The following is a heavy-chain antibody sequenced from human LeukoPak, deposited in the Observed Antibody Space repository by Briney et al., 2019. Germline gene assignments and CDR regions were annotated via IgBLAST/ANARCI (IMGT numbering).Heavy chain of an antibody. CDR3: ARRRAEGGSNGHYNWFDP. Sequence: SETLSLTCTVSGDSINAYYWGWIRQPPGKGLEWIGYIYFSGTTKYNPSLESRATISVDTSKNQFSLKLSSVTAADTAVYYCARRRAEGGSNGHYNWFDPWGQGILVTVSS. J-gene: IGHJ5*02. CDR2: IYFSGTT. D-gene: IGHD6-13*01. CDR1: GDSINAYY. V-gene: IGHV4-59*08.